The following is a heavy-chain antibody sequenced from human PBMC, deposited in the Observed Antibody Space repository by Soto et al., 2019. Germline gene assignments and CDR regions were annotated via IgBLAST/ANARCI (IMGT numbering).Heavy chain of an antibody. CDR3: TRGIHHPFEYISSSDLWIYYDMDV. CDR1: GYTFTSYD. CDR2: MNHNSGST. V-gene: IGHV1-8*01. Sequence: QVQLVQSGAEVKKPGASVKVSCKASGYTFTSYDFNWVRQATGQGLEWMGWMNHNSGSTGYAQMFQGRVTMTSNTSSSRAYMELSSLRSEETAVYYYTRGIHHPFEYISSSDLWIYYDMDVWGKGTTVTVSS. D-gene: IGHD6-6*01. J-gene: IGHJ6*03.